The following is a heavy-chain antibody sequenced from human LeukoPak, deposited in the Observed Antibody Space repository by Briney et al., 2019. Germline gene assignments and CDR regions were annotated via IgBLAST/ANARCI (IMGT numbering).Heavy chain of an antibody. CDR3: ARDALTITPFMGMDV. J-gene: IGHJ6*02. V-gene: IGHV3-7*03. CDR2: IKQDGSEK. Sequence: QSGGSLRLSCAASGFTFSSYWMSWVRQAPGKGLEWVANIKQDGSEKYYVDSVKGRFTISRDNAKNSLYLQMNSLRAEDTAVYYCARDALTITPFMGMDVWGQGTTVTVSS. D-gene: IGHD5-24*01. CDR1: GFTFSSYW.